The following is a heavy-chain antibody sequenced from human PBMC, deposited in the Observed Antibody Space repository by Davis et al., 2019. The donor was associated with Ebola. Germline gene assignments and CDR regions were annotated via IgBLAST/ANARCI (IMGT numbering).Heavy chain of an antibody. Sequence: GGSLRLSCAASGFTFSSYAMSWVRQAPGKGLEWVSAISGSGGSTYYADPVKGRFTISRDNSKNTLYLQMNSLRAEDTAVYYCAKIPEYSSSSPYYYYGMDVWGQGTTVTVSS. V-gene: IGHV3-23*01. D-gene: IGHD6-6*01. J-gene: IGHJ6*02. CDR3: AKIPEYSSSSPYYYYGMDV. CDR1: GFTFSSYA. CDR2: ISGSGGST.